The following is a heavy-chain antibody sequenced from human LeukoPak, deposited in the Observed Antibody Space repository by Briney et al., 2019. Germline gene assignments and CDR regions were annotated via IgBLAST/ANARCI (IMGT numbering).Heavy chain of an antibody. CDR1: GYTLTV. CDR3: ARRYSSGWYDAFDI. V-gene: IGHV1-2*02. J-gene: IGHJ3*02. Sequence: ASVKVSCKASGYTLTVHWVRQAPGQGLEWMGWINPNSGDTNYAQKFQGRVTMTRDTSISTAYMELSRLRSDDTAVYYCARRYSSGWYDAFDIWGQGTMVTVSS. D-gene: IGHD6-19*01. CDR2: INPNSGDT.